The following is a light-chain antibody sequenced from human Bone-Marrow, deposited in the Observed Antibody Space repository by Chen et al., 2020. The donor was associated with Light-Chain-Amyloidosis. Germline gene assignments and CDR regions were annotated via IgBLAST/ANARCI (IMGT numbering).Light chain of an antibody. Sequence: DIQMTQTPSSLSASVGDRVTITCRASQTISSHLNWYQQKPGKAPRLLIYAAFSLQPGVPSRFSGSVFGTDFTLTISSLQPEDFAIYYCQQSYSFPPTFGPGTRV. CDR2: AAF. CDR3: QQSYSFPPT. V-gene: IGKV1-39*01. CDR1: QTISSH. J-gene: IGKJ1*01.